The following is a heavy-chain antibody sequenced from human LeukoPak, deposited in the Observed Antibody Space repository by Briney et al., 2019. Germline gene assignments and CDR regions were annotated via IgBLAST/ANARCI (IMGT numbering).Heavy chain of an antibody. Sequence: PSETLSLTCTVSGGSITYYHWSWIRQPPGKGLEWIGYIYYSGSTNYNPSLKSRVTISVDTPKNQFSLKLSSVTAADTAVYYCVRRLSSWYAFDYWGQGTLVTVSS. J-gene: IGHJ4*02. CDR1: GGSITYYH. D-gene: IGHD6-13*01. CDR2: IYYSGST. CDR3: VRRLSSWYAFDY. V-gene: IGHV4-59*08.